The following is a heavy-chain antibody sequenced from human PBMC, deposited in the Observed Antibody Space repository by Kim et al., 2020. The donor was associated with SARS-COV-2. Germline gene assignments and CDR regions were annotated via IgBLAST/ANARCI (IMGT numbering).Heavy chain of an antibody. CDR3: ARLSSSWSSGDYYYGMDV. CDR2: INPNSGGT. J-gene: IGHJ6*02. CDR1: GYTFTGYY. D-gene: IGHD6-13*01. V-gene: IGHV1-2*06. Sequence: ASVKVSCKASGYTFTGYYMHWVRQAPGQGLEWMGRINPNSGGTNYAQKFQGRVTMTRDTSISTAYMELSRLRSDDTAVYYCARLSSSWSSGDYYYGMDVWGQGTTVTVSS.